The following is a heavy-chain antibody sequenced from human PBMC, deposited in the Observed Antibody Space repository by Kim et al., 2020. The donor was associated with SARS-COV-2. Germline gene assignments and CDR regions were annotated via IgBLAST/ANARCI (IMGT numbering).Heavy chain of an antibody. D-gene: IGHD5-18*01. CDR3: ARNVDTAMVPTPYYFDY. V-gene: IGHV3-21*01. J-gene: IGHJ4*02. Sequence: VKGRFTISRDNAKNSLYLQMNSLRAEDTAVYYCARNVDTAMVPTPYYFDYWGQGTLVTVSS.